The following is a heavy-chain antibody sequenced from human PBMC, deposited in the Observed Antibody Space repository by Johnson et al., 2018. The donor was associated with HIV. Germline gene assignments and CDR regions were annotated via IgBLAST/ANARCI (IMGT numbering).Heavy chain of an antibody. Sequence: EMQLVESGGGLIQPGGSLRLSCAASGFTVSSNYMSWVRPAPGKGLEWVSVIYGGGSGGYTYYAGSVKGRFTFSRENAKNSLYLQMNSLRAGDTAVYYCARGGSRITIFGMDINLGAFDIWGQGTMVTVSS. D-gene: IGHD3-3*01. J-gene: IGHJ3*02. CDR2: IYGGGSGGYT. CDR1: GFTVSSNY. V-gene: IGHV3-53*01. CDR3: ARGGSRITIFGMDINLGAFDI.